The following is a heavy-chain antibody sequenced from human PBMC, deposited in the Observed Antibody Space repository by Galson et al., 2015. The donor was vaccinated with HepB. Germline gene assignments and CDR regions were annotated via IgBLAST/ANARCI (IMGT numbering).Heavy chain of an antibody. CDR1: GFIFSRIA. Sequence: SLRLSCAASGFIFSRIAMNWVRQAPGKGLEWVATISAGDTDYADSVKGRFSISRDNSVNTLYLQMNSLRVEDTAVYYCVKGLFFVDYWGQGTLVAVSS. D-gene: IGHD3-16*01. V-gene: IGHV3-23*01. CDR3: VKGLFFVDY. J-gene: IGHJ4*02. CDR2: ISAGDT.